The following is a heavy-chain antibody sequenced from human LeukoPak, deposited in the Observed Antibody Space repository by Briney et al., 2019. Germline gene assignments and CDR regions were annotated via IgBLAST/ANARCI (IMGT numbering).Heavy chain of an antibody. V-gene: IGHV3-74*01. D-gene: IGHD5-24*01. Sequence: AGGSLRLSCSASGFTYSAYWMHWVRQAPGKGLVWVSYVNNDGRGTAYVDSVKGRFTISRDNAKNTVYLQMNSLRVDDTAVYYCARDGSGSNDIDHWGQGALVTVSS. CDR2: VNNDGRGT. J-gene: IGHJ4*02. CDR1: GFTYSAYW. CDR3: ARDGSGSNDIDH.